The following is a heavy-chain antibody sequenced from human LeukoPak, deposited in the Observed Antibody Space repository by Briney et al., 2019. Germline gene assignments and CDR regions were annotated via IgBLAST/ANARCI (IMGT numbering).Heavy chain of an antibody. CDR3: ARGQDWFDP. CDR1: GGSISSSSYY. V-gene: IGHV4-39*07. CDR2: IYYSGST. J-gene: IGHJ5*02. Sequence: PSETLSLTCTVSGGSISSSSYYWGWIRQPPGKGLEWIGSIYYSGSTNYNPSPKSRVSMSVDTSNNHFSLSLTSVTAADTAVYYCARGQDWFDPWGQGTLVTVSS.